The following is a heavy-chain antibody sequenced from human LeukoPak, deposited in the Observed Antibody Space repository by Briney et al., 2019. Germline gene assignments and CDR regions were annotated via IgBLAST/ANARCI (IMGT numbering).Heavy chain of an antibody. J-gene: IGHJ6*03. D-gene: IGHD5-12*01. V-gene: IGHV2-70*04. CDR1: GFSLSTSGMR. CDR3: ARSNLRPHYYYMDV. Sequence: SGLTLVNPTQTLTLTCTFSGFSLSTSGMRVSWIRQPPGKALEWLARIDWDDDKFYSTSLKTRLTISKDTSKNQVVLTMTNMDPVDTATYYCARSNLRPHYYYMDVWGKGTTVTVSS. CDR2: IDWDDDK.